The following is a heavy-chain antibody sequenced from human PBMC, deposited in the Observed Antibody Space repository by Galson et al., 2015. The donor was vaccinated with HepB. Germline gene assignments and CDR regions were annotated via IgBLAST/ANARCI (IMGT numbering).Heavy chain of an antibody. D-gene: IGHD2-2*01. V-gene: IGHV1-69*13. J-gene: IGHJ6*02. CDR1: GGTFSSYA. CDR2: IIPIFGTA. Sequence: SVKVSCKASGGTFSSYAISWVRQAPGQGLEWMGGIIPIFGTANYAQKFQGRVTITADESTSTAYMELSSLRSEDTAVYYCARGENCSSTSCYLGAPYYYYGMDVWGQGTTVTVSS. CDR3: ARGENCSSTSCYLGAPYYYYGMDV.